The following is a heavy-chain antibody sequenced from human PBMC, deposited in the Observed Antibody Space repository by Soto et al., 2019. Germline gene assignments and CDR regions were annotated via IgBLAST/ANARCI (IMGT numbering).Heavy chain of an antibody. J-gene: IGHJ4*02. CDR2: ISYEGSNK. D-gene: IGHD2-21*02. V-gene: IGHV3-30-3*01. CDR1: GFTFNIYA. Sequence: QVQLVESGGGVVQPGRSLRLSCAASGFTFNIYAIHWVRQAPGKGLEWVAVISYEGSNKYYADSVKGRVTISRDNSKNTVDLQMSSLRAEDTAMYYCARTLFCTTVVTPSDSWGQGTLVTVSS. CDR3: ARTLFCTTVVTPSDS.